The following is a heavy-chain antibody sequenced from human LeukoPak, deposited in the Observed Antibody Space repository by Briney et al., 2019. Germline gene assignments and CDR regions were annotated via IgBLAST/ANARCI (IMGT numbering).Heavy chain of an antibody. CDR3: AKRYRGSRGAFDI. J-gene: IGHJ3*02. V-gene: IGHV3-23*01. CDR1: GFTFSSYA. D-gene: IGHD1-26*01. CDR2: ISGSGGST. Sequence: PGASLRLSCAASGFTFSSYAMSWVRQAPGKGLEWVSAISGSGGSTYYADSVKGRFTISRDNSKNTLYLQMNSLRAEDTAVYYCAKRYRGSRGAFDIWGQGTMVTVSS.